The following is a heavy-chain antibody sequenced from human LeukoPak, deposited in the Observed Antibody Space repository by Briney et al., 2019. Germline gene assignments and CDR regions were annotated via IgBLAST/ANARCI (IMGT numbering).Heavy chain of an antibody. D-gene: IGHD3-9*01. CDR2: INPYSGNT. V-gene: IGHV1-2*02. CDR3: ARGPTGYYDY. J-gene: IGHJ4*02. Sequence: ASVKVSCKASGYTFSVYYLHWVRLAPGQGLVWLGWINPYSGNTMYAQKFQGRVTMTRDTSISTVYMELSRLTSDDTAVYYCARGPTGYYDYWGQGTLVTVSS. CDR1: GYTFSVYY.